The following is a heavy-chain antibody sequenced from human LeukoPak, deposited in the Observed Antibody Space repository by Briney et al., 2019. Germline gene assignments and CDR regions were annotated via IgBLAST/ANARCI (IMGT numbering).Heavy chain of an antibody. CDR1: GGSISSYY. D-gene: IGHD5-12*01. J-gene: IGHJ5*02. V-gene: IGHV4-39*07. CDR3: ASYDAWIRIDP. CDR2: IYYSGST. Sequence: SETLSLTCTVSGGSISSYYWSWIRQPPGKGLEWIGSIYYSGSTYYNPSLKSRVTISVDTSKNQFSLKLSSVTAADTAVYYCASYDAWIRIDPWGQGTLVTVSS.